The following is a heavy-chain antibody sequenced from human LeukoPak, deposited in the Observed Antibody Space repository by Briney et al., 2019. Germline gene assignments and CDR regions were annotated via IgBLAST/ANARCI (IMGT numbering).Heavy chain of an antibody. CDR1: GGTFSSYA. D-gene: IGHD2-2*01. CDR2: IIPILGTP. J-gene: IGHJ4*02. CDR3: ASHGWGCSSINCPFDY. Sequence: ASVKVSCKASGGTFSSYAMSWVRQAPGQGLEWMGGIIPILGTPNYSQKFQGRVTITTDEATSTAYMELSSLRSEDTAIYYCASHGWGCSSINCPFDYWGQGTPVTVSS. V-gene: IGHV1-69*05.